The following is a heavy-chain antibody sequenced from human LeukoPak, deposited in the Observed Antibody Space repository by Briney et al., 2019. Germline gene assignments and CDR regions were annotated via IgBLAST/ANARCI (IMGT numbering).Heavy chain of an antibody. CDR2: VYYTGST. CDR1: GASITNSLYY. D-gene: IGHD3-10*01. Sequence: SETLSLTCTVSGASITNSLYYWGWIRQPPGKGLEWIATVYYTGSTYHNPSLKSRVTISIDTSKSHFSLKLSSVTAADMAVYYCARQDFGSGILPGYWGQGTLVTVSS. V-gene: IGHV4-39*01. CDR3: ARQDFGSGILPGY. J-gene: IGHJ4*02.